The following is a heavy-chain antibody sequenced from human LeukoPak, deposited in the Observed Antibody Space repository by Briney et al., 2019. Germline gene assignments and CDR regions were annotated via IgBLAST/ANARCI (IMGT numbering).Heavy chain of an antibody. D-gene: IGHD3-9*01. CDR3: AKVNEILTGYYNDNWFDP. CDR1: GFTFDDYA. J-gene: IGHJ5*02. Sequence: QPGRSLRLSCAASGFTFDDYAMHWVRQAPGKGLEWVSGISWNSGSIGYADSVKGRFTISRDNAKNSLYLQMNSLRAEDTALYYCAKVNEILTGYYNDNWFDPWGQGTLVTVSS. CDR2: ISWNSGSI. V-gene: IGHV3-9*01.